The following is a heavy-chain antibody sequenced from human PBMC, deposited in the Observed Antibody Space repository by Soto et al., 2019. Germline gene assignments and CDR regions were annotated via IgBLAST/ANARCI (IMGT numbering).Heavy chain of an antibody. Sequence: ASVKVSCKASGYTFTGYYMHWVRQAPGQGLEWMGWINPNSGGTNYAQKFQARVTMTRDKSISTAYMELSRLRSDDTAVYYCARGPSYDFWSGYPMNWFDPWGQGTLATVSS. CDR3: ARGPSYDFWSGYPMNWFDP. V-gene: IGHV1-2*02. J-gene: IGHJ5*02. CDR1: GYTFTGYY. CDR2: INPNSGGT. D-gene: IGHD3-3*01.